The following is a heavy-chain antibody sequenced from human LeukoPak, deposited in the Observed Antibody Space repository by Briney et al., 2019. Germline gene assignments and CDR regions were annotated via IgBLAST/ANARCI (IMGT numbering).Heavy chain of an antibody. CDR1: GGSISRSSYY. CDR2: IYYSGAT. D-gene: IGHD1-1*01. Sequence: PSETLSLTCTVSGGSISRSSYYWGWIRQPPGKGLEWIGSIYYSGATYSNPSLKSRVTISVDTSKNQFSLKLRSVTAADTAVYYCARQNDRSHDYWGQGTLVTVSS. V-gene: IGHV4-39*01. CDR3: ARQNDRSHDY. J-gene: IGHJ4*02.